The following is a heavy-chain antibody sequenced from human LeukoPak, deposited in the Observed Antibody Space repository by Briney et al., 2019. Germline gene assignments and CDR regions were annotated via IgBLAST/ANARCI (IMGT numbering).Heavy chain of an antibody. CDR3: AKGLRYYDSSGPRGYFQH. CDR1: GFTFSSYA. D-gene: IGHD3-22*01. Sequence: TGGSLRLSCAASGFTFSSYAMSWVPQAPGKGLEWVSAISGSGGSTYYADSVKGRFTISRDNSKNTLYLQMNSLRAEDTAVYYCAKGLRYYDSSGPRGYFQHWGQGTLVTVSS. V-gene: IGHV3-23*01. J-gene: IGHJ1*01. CDR2: ISGSGGST.